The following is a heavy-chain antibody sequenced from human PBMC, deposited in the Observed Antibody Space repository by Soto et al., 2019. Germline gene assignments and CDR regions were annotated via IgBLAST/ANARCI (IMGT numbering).Heavy chain of an antibody. J-gene: IGHJ4*02. CDR3: AREPLVPAGSFDY. CDR1: GFTFSSYE. D-gene: IGHD2-2*01. CDR2: ISTGGSIR. Sequence: PGGSLRLSCAASGFTFSSYEMNWVRQAPGKGLEWVSYISTGGSIRYYADSVKGRFTISRDNAKNSLYLQMSSLRAEDTAVYYCAREPLVPAGSFDYWGQGTLVTVSS. V-gene: IGHV3-48*03.